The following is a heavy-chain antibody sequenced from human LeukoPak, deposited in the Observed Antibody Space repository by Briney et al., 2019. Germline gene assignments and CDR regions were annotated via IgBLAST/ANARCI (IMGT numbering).Heavy chain of an antibody. Sequence: SETLSLTCTVSGGSISSSSYLWVWIRQPPGKGLEWIGSIYYSGSTFYKPSLKSRVTMSVDTSKNQFSLNLNSVTAADTAVYYCARHRGSYPQCFDYWGQGTLVTVSS. J-gene: IGHJ4*02. D-gene: IGHD1-26*01. V-gene: IGHV4-39*01. CDR1: GGSISSSSYL. CDR2: IYYSGST. CDR3: ARHRGSYPQCFDY.